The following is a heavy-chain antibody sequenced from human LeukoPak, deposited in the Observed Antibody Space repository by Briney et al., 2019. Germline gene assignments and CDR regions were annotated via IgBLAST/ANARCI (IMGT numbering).Heavy chain of an antibody. V-gene: IGHV3-30*18. Sequence: GRSLRLSCAASGFTFSSYGMHWVRQAPGKGLEWVAVISYDGSNKYYADSVKGRFTISRDNSKNTLYLQMNGLRAEDTAVYYCAKGTLDYYGSGSFSRQSYYYYGMDVWGQGTTVTVSS. J-gene: IGHJ6*02. CDR1: GFTFSSYG. CDR2: ISYDGSNK. D-gene: IGHD3-10*01. CDR3: AKGTLDYYGSGSFSRQSYYYYGMDV.